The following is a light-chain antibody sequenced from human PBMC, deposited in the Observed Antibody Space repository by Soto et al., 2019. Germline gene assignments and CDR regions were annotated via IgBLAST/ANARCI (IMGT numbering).Light chain of an antibody. Sequence: QSVLTQPASVSGSPGQSITISCTGTSSDVGGYNYVSWYQQHPGKAPKLMIYDVRNRASGASNRFSVSKSGNTASLTISGLQAEDEADYYCTSYTSSSTLYVFGTGTKLTVL. CDR3: TSYTSSSTLYV. CDR1: SSDVGGYNY. V-gene: IGLV2-14*01. J-gene: IGLJ1*01. CDR2: DVR.